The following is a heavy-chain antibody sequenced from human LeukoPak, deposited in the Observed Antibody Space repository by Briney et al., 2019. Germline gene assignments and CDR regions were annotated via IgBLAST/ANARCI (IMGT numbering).Heavy chain of an antibody. CDR1: GYSISSSNW. CDR3: AGILSRGWTGGAFDI. J-gene: IGHJ3*02. D-gene: IGHD6-19*01. CDR2: IYYSGST. Sequence: SETLSLTCAVSGYSISSSNWCGWIRQSPGKGLEWIGYIYYSGSTYYNPSLKSRVTMSVDTSKNQFSLKLNSVTAVDTAVYYCAGILSRGWTGGAFDIGGQGTMDIVSS. V-gene: IGHV4-28*01.